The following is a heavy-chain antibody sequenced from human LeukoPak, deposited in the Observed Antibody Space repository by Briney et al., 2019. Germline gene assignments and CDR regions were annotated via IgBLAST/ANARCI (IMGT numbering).Heavy chain of an antibody. J-gene: IGHJ3*02. CDR2: ISGSGGST. V-gene: IGHV3-23*01. D-gene: IGHD6-19*01. CDR1: GFTFSSYA. Sequence: GGTLRLSCAASGFTFSSYAMSWIRQAPGKGLEWVSAISGSGGSTYYADSVKGRFTISRDNSKSTMNLQMNSLRAEDTAVYYCGRNGGWLVGANAFDIWGQGTMVTVSS. CDR3: GRNGGWLVGANAFDI.